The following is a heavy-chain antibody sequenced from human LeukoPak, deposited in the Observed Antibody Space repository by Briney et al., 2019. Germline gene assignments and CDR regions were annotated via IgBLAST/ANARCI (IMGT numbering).Heavy chain of an antibody. CDR2: ISSSSSYI. Sequence: PGGSLRLSCAASGFTFSSYSMNWVRQAPGKGLEWVSSISSSSSYIYYADSVKGRFTISRDNAKNSLYQQMNSLRAEDTAVYYCARGARNAGSGYSFDYWGQGTLVTVSS. D-gene: IGHD3-3*01. CDR1: GFTFSSYS. J-gene: IGHJ4*02. V-gene: IGHV3-21*01. CDR3: ARGARNAGSGYSFDY.